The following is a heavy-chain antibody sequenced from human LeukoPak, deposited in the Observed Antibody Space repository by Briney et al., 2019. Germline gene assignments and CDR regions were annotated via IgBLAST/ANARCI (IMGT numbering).Heavy chain of an antibody. J-gene: IGHJ3*02. CDR3: ARDRPYCSSTSCLNDAFDI. CDR1: GGSISSYY. CDR2: IYYSGST. D-gene: IGHD2-2*01. V-gene: IGHV4-59*01. Sequence: SETLSLTCTVSGGSISSYYWSWIRQPPGKGLEWIGYIYYSGSTNYNPSLKSRVTISVDASKNQFSLKLSSVTAADTAVYYCARDRPYCSSTSCLNDAFDIWGQGTMVTVSS.